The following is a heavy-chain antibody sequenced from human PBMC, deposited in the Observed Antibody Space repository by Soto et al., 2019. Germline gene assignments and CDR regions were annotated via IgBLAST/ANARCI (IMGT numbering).Heavy chain of an antibody. Sequence: ASVKVSCKASGYTFTGYYLHWVRAAPGQGLEWMGWINPQTGGTSYAQKFQGRVTLSRDTSINTAYLELSRLTFDDAAVYFCARERYQVISDGMDVWGQGTTVTVSS. J-gene: IGHJ6*02. CDR3: ARERYQVISDGMDV. CDR1: GYTFTGYY. V-gene: IGHV1-2*02. CDR2: INPQTGGT. D-gene: IGHD2-2*01.